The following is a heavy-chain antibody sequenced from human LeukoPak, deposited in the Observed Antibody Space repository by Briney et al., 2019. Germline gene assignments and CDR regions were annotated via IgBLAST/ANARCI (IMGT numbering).Heavy chain of an antibody. V-gene: IGHV3-66*01. CDR2: MYRGDRT. CDR3: ATSHCNAGSCNWFDP. D-gene: IGHD2-15*01. Sequence: HPGGSLRLSCAASRFNVSSNYMSWVRQAPGKGLEWVSFMYRGDRTYYADSVKGRFTMSRDDMKRTVYLQMDSLRTEDTAVYYCATSHCNAGSCNWFDPWGQGTLVTVSP. CDR1: RFNVSSNY. J-gene: IGHJ5*02.